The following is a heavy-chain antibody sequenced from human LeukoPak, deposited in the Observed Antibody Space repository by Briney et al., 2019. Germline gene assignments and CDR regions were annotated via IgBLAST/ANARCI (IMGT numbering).Heavy chain of an antibody. V-gene: IGHV1-69*06. CDR2: IIPIFGTA. D-gene: IGHD6-13*01. J-gene: IGHJ4*02. CDR3: ARDYSSSWYFDP. Sequence: ASVKVSCKASGGTFSSYAISWVRQAPGQGLEWMGGIIPIFGTAYYAQKFQGRVTITADKSTSTAYMELSSLRSEDTAVYYCARDYSSSWYFDPWGQGTLVTVSS. CDR1: GGTFSSYA.